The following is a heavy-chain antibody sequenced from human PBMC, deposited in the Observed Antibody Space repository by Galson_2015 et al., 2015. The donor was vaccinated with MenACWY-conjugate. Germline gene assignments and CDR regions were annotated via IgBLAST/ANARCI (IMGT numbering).Heavy chain of an antibody. D-gene: IGHD4-23*01. V-gene: IGHV4-39*07. CDR1: GGSTSSSSYY. CDR3: ALHPRWSLDY. J-gene: IGHJ4*02. Sequence: LSLTCTVSGGSTSSSSYYWGWIRQPPGKGLEWIGSIYSDSVKGRFTISRDNSKNTLYLQLNSLRAEDTAVYYCALHPRWSLDYWGQGTLVTVSS. CDR2: IYS.